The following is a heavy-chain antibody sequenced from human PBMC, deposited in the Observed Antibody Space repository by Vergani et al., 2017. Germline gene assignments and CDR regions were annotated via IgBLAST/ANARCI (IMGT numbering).Heavy chain of an antibody. J-gene: IGHJ3*01. D-gene: IGHD2/OR15-2a*01. CDR1: GLRFSSYG. Sequence: QVRLVESGGGVVQPGGSLRLSCVMSGLRFSSYGMHWVRQAPGKGLEWVAFIRDDGRKKYYGDSAKGLFTISRDNSKNTVYLQMDSLRADDTSVDYCGTNSWSQEFDLWGQGTRVIVSS. CDR2: IRDDGRKK. V-gene: IGHV3-30*02. CDR3: GTNSWSQEFDL.